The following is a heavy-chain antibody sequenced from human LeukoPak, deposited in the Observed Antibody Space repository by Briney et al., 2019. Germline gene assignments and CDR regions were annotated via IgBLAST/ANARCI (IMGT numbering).Heavy chain of an antibody. CDR1: GFTFSSYS. Sequence: GGSLRLSCAASGFTFSSYSMNWVRQAPGKGLEWVSSISSNSSYIYYADSVKGRFTISRDNAKNSLYLQMNSLRAEDTAVYYCARDPPNSGYALDVWGQGTTVTVSS. V-gene: IGHV3-21*01. D-gene: IGHD3-10*01. CDR2: ISSNSSYI. J-gene: IGHJ3*01. CDR3: ARDPPNSGYALDV.